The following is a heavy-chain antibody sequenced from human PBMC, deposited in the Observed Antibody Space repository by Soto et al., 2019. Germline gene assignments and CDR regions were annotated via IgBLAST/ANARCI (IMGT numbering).Heavy chain of an antibody. V-gene: IGHV4-61*01. CDR1: GGSVSSGSYY. CDR3: ARGSGSYTQYYYYYGMDA. CDR2: IYYSGST. D-gene: IGHD1-26*01. J-gene: IGHJ6*02. Sequence: SETLSLTCTVSGGSVSSGSYYWSWIRQPPGKGLEWIGYIYYSGSTNYNPSLKSRVTISVDTSKNQFSLKLSSVTAADTAVYYCARGSGSYTQYYYYYGMDAWGQGTTVTVSS.